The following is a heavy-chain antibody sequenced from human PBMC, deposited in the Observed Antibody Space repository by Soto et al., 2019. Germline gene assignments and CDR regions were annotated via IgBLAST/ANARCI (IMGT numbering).Heavy chain of an antibody. CDR3: ARDTYDFWSGSKYYFDY. Sequence: GGSLRLSCAASGFTFSDYYMSWIRQAPGKGLEWVSYISSSSSYTNYADSVKGRFTISRDNAKNSLYLQVNSLRAEDTAVYYCARDTYDFWSGSKYYFDYWGQGALVTVSS. V-gene: IGHV3-11*06. D-gene: IGHD3-3*01. J-gene: IGHJ4*02. CDR1: GFTFSDYY. CDR2: ISSSSSYT.